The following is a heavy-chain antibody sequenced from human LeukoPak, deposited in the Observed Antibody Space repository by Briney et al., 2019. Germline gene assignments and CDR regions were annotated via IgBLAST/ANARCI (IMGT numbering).Heavy chain of an antibody. CDR2: INPNSGGT. D-gene: IGHD6-19*01. Sequence: VKVSCKASGYTFTGYYMHWVRQAPGQGLEWMGSINPNSGGTNYAQKFQGRVTMPRDTSISHAYKEPNRLRSDDTAVYYCARGVGYSSGWGYNLFDPWGQGTLVTVSS. CDR1: GYTFTGYY. J-gene: IGHJ5*02. V-gene: IGHV1-2*02. CDR3: ARGVGYSSGWGYNLFDP.